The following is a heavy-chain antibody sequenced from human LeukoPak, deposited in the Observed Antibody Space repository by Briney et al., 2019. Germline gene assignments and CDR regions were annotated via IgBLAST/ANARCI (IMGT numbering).Heavy chain of an antibody. V-gene: IGHV3-30*02. D-gene: IGHD6-6*01. J-gene: IGHJ4*02. CDR3: ARGSSSSFDY. CDR2: IRYDGSNK. CDR1: GFTFSSYG. Sequence: PGGSLRLSCAASGFTFSSYGMHWVRQAPGRGLEWVAFIRYDGSNKYYADSVKGRFTISRDNSKNTLYLQMNSLRAEDTAVYYCARGSSSSFDYWGQGTLVTVSS.